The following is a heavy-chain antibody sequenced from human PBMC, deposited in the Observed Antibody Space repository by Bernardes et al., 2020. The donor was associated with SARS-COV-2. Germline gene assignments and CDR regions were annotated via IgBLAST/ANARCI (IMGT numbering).Heavy chain of an antibody. CDR1: GGTFSSYA. CDR2: IIPIFGTA. Sequence: SVKVSCKASGGTFSSYAISWVRQAPGQGLEWMGGIIPIFGTANYAQKFQGRVTITADESTSTAYMELSSLRSEDTAVYYCARSGWSVVAARPSWFDPWGQGTLVTVSS. CDR3: ARSGWSVVAARPSWFDP. D-gene: IGHD6-6*01. J-gene: IGHJ5*02. V-gene: IGHV1-69*13.